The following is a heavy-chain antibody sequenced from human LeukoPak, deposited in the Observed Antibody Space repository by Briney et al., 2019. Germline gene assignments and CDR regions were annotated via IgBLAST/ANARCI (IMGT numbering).Heavy chain of an antibody. J-gene: IGHJ3*02. CDR1: GYTFTSYG. CDR3: ARDLIPYCGGDCYPQRYAFDI. Sequence: ASVKVSCKASGYTFTSYGISWVRQAPGQGLEWMGWISAYNGNTNYAQKLQGRVTMTTDTSTSTAYMELRSLRSDDTAVYYCARDLIPYCGGDCYPQRYAFDIWAKGQWSPSLQ. D-gene: IGHD2-21*02. V-gene: IGHV1-18*01. CDR2: ISAYNGNT.